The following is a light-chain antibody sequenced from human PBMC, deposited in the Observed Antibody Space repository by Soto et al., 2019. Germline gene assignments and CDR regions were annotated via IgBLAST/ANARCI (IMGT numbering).Light chain of an antibody. CDR3: QQYGSSPPLT. V-gene: IGKV3-20*01. CDR1: QSVSSNY. Sequence: EMVLTQSPGTLSLSPGERATLSCRASQSVSSNYLAWYQQKPGQAPRLLIYGASSRATGIPDRFSGSGSGTDFTLTISRLGPEDFVVYYCQQYGSSPPLTFGGGTKVEIK. CDR2: GAS. J-gene: IGKJ4*02.